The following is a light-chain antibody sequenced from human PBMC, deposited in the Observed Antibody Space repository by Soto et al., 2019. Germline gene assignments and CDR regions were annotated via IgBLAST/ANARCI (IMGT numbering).Light chain of an antibody. V-gene: IGKV1-5*03. CDR2: KAS. J-gene: IGKJ2*01. CDR3: QQYNSYPYT. CDR1: QIVTLW. Sequence: DIQMTQSPSILSASVGDGVTIACRASQIVTLWLTWYQQKPGKAPKLLLYKASTLESGVPSRFSGNGSETDFTLTISSLQPDDIGTYYCQQYNSYPYTFGQGTKLEIK.